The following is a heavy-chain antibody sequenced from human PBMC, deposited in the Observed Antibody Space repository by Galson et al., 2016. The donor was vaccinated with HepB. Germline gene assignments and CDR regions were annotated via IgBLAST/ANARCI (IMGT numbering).Heavy chain of an antibody. V-gene: IGHV3-53*01. J-gene: IGHJ6*02. CDR3: AKRMSYSYYYAMDI. CDR1: GLIISTNY. D-gene: IGHD2-15*01. CDR2: IYGGGST. Sequence: SLRLSCAVSGLIISTNYMSWVRQAPGSGLEWVSVIYGGGSTFYADSVKGRFTISRDNSKNTVYLQMNSLRGEDTALYYCAKRMSYSYYYAMDIWGQGTTVTVS.